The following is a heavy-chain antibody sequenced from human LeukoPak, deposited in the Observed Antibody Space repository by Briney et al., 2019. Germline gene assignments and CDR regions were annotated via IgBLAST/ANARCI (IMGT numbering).Heavy chain of an antibody. CDR1: GFTFSSYA. CDR3: AKGLLLWFGERYFDY. D-gene: IGHD3-10*01. Sequence: GGSLRLSCAASGFTFSSYAMSWVRQAPGKGLEWISGISGSGGSTYYADSVKGRFTISRDNSKNTLYLQMNSLRAEDTAVYYCAKGLLLWFGERYFDYWGQGTLVTVSS. J-gene: IGHJ4*02. CDR2: ISGSGGST. V-gene: IGHV3-23*01.